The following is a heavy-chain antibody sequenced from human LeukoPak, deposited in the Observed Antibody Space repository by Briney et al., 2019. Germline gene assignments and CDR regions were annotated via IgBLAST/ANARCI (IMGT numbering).Heavy chain of an antibody. CDR1: GFTFSNAW. CDR2: IKSKTDGGTT. CDR3: ITAYSSGWYAY. V-gene: IGHV3-15*01. J-gene: IGHJ4*02. D-gene: IGHD6-13*01. Sequence: GGSLRLSCAASGFTFSNAWMSWVRQAPGKGLEWVGRIKSKTDGGTTDYAAPVKGRFTVSRDDSKDTLYLQMNSLKTEDTAVYYCITAYSSGWYAYWGRGTLVTVSS.